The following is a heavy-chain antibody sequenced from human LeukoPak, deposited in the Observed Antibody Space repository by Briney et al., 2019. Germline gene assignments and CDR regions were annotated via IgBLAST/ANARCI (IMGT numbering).Heavy chain of an antibody. CDR3: ARGFLTMVRGVLFDY. Sequence: SETLSLPCAVYGGSYSGYYWSWIRQPPGKGLEWIGEINHSGSTNYNPSLKSRVTISVDTSKNQFSLKLSSVTAADTAVYYGARGFLTMVRGVLFDYWGQGTLVTVSS. D-gene: IGHD3-10*01. J-gene: IGHJ4*02. V-gene: IGHV4-34*01. CDR1: GGSYSGYY. CDR2: INHSGST.